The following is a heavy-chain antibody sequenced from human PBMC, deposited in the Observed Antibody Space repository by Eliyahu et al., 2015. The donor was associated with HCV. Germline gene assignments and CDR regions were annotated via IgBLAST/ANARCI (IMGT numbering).Heavy chain of an antibody. J-gene: IGHJ4*02. V-gene: IGHV2-26*01. CDR2: IFSNDEK. D-gene: IGHD3-22*01. CDR3: ARMARQYYYDSSGYYLPDY. Sequence: QVTLKESGPVLVKPTETLTLTCTVSGFSLSNARMGVSWIRQPPGKALEWLAHIFSNDEKSYSTSLKSRLTISKDTSKSQVVLTMTNMDPVDTATYYCARMARQYYYDSSGYYLPDYWGQGTLVTVSS. CDR1: GFSLSNARMG.